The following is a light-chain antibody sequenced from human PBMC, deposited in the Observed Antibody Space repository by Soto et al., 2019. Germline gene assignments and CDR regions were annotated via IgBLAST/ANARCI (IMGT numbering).Light chain of an antibody. Sequence: QSVLTQPASVSGSPGQSITISCTGTSSDVGGYNFVSWYQHHPGKAPKLMIYAVSRRTSSASDRFSGSKSANTASLTISGLQAEDEADYYCASFTTANIVMFGGGTKVTVL. CDR1: SSDVGGYNF. J-gene: IGLJ3*02. CDR3: ASFTTANIVM. CDR2: AVS. V-gene: IGLV2-14*01.